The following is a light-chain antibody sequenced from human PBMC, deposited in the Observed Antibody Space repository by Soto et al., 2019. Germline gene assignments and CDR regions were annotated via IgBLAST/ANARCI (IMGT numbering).Light chain of an antibody. CDR3: RSYTISRIRV. CDR1: SSDIGAYNY. V-gene: IGLV2-14*01. Sequence: QSALTQPASVSGSPGQSITISCTGSSSDIGAYNYVSWYQQHPGKAPKLMIYDVTNRPSGVSYRFSGSKSGSTASLTISGLQAEDEADYYCRSYTISRIRVFGGGTKLTVL. J-gene: IGLJ3*02. CDR2: DVT.